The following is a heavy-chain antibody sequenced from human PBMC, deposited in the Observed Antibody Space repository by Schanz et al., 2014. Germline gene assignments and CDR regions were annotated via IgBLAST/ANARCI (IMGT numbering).Heavy chain of an antibody. V-gene: IGHV3-21*01. CDR3: ARGREVVAKIFDV. Sequence: EVQLVESGGGLVQPGGSLRLSCAASAFIFRSYSMHWVRQAPGKGLEWVSSISSSSSYISYADSVKGRFTISRDNAKNSLYLQMNSLRAEDTGVYYCARGREVVAKIFDVWGQGTMVTVSS. CDR2: ISSSSSYI. D-gene: IGHD3-22*01. CDR1: AFIFRSYS. J-gene: IGHJ3*01.